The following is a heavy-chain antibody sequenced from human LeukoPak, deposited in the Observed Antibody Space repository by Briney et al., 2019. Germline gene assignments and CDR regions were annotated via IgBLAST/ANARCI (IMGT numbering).Heavy chain of an antibody. V-gene: IGHV4-59*08. CDR1: GGSISTYY. CDR3: ARHGALDYRSTSSFDY. Sequence: PSETLSLTCTVSGGSISTYYWSWIRQPPGKGLEWIGYIYYTGTTNYNPSLKSRVTISVDTSRNQFSLKLSSVTAADTAVYYCARHGALDYRSTSSFDYWGQGTLVTASS. J-gene: IGHJ4*02. CDR2: IYYTGTT. D-gene: IGHD2-2*01.